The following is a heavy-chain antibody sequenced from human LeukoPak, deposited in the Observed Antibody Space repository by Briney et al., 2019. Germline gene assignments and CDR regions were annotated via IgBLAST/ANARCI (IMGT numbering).Heavy chain of an antibody. CDR3: ARYDGSGFDY. CDR1: GFTFSSYS. J-gene: IGHJ4*02. D-gene: IGHD3-22*01. V-gene: IGHV3-21*01. Sequence: GGSLRLSCAASGFTFSSYSMNWVRQAPGKGLEWVSSIRSSGSYMYSADSVKGRFTISRDNAKNSLYLQMNSLRAEDTAVYYCARYDGSGFDYWGQGTLVTVSS. CDR2: IRSSGSYM.